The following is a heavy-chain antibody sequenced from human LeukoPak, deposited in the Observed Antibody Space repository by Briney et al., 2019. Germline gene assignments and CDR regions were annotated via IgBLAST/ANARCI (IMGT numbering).Heavy chain of an antibody. V-gene: IGHV3-21*01. CDR1: GFSFSSYS. CDR3: AREISSSTSFDY. D-gene: IGHD2-2*01. CDR2: ISSGSTYI. J-gene: IGHJ4*02. Sequence: GGSLRLSCAASGFSFSSYSMNWVRQAPGKGLEWVSSISSGSTYIYYADSVKGRFTISRDNAKNSLYLQVSTLRAEDAAVYYCAREISSSTSFDYWGQGTLVTVSS.